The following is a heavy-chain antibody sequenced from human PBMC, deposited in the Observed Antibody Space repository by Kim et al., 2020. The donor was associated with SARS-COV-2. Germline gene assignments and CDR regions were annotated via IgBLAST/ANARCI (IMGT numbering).Heavy chain of an antibody. CDR1: GFTIRNYW. CDR3: ASDTGWHFDN. CDR2: IKDDGSEK. D-gene: IGHD6-19*01. V-gene: IGHV3-7*05. J-gene: IGHJ4*02. Sequence: GGSLRLSCAASGFTIRNYWMHWVRQAPGKGLEWVASIKDDGSEKRYVDSVRGRFTISRDNAKNSLYLQMSSLRADDTAIYYCASDTGWHFDNWGQGTLFTVSS.